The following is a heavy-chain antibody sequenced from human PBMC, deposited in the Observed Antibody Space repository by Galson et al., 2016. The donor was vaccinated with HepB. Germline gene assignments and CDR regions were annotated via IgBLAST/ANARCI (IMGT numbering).Heavy chain of an antibody. D-gene: IGHD2-21*02. CDR3: ARATSIVVVTPPC. CDR2: ISGSGGNI. V-gene: IGHV3-23*01. Sequence: SLRLSCAASGFTFNNYAMSWVRQAPGKRLEWVSAISGSGGNIYYADSVKGRFTISRDNSKNMLHLQMNSLRAEDTAVYYCARATSIVVVTPPCWGQGTLVTVSS. J-gene: IGHJ4*02. CDR1: GFTFNNYA.